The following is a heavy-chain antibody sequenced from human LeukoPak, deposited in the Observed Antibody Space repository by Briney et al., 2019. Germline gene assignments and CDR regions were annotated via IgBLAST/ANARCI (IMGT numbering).Heavy chain of an antibody. V-gene: IGHV4-39*01. Sequence: SETLSLTCTVSGGSITSSTYYWGWIRQPPGKGLEWIGTIIQSGTTYYNPSLKSRVTISVDTSKNQFSLKLSSVTAADTAVYYCARHPRIQLWFGSPAAFDIWGQGTMVTVSS. CDR1: GGSITSSTYY. CDR2: IIQSGTT. CDR3: ARHPRIQLWFGSPAAFDI. J-gene: IGHJ3*02. D-gene: IGHD5-18*01.